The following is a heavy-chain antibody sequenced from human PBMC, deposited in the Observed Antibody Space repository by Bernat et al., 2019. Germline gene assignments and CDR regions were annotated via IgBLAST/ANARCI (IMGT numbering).Heavy chain of an antibody. V-gene: IGHV3-23*04. J-gene: IGHJ2*01. CDR2: ISRSGGST. CDR1: GFTFSSHA. D-gene: IGHD3-10*01. Sequence: VQLVESGGGVVQPGRSLRLSCAASGFTFSSHAMAWVRQAPGRGLEWVSGISRSGGSTFYADSVKGRFTISRDNSKNTLYLQMTSLRAEDTAVYYCAKCLPESESHNWYFDLWGRDTLVTVSS. CDR3: AKCLPESESHNWYFDL.